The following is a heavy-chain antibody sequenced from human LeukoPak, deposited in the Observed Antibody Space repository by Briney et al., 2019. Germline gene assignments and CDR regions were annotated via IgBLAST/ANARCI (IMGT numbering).Heavy chain of an antibody. CDR3: ARDVFLEWENWFDP. V-gene: IGHV3-7*01. CDR1: GFTFSNYW. CDR2: IKQDGSEK. J-gene: IGHJ5*02. D-gene: IGHD3-3*01. Sequence: GGSLRLSCAASGFTFSNYWMSWVRQAPWKGLEWVANIKQDGSEKYYVASVKGRFTISRDNAKNSLYLQMNSLRAEDTAVYYCARDVFLEWENWFDPWGQGTLVTVSS.